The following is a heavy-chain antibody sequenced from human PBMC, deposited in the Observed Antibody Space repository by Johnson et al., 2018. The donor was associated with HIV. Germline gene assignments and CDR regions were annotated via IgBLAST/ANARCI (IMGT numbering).Heavy chain of an antibody. CDR1: GFTFNDYG. V-gene: IGHV3-20*04. CDR2: INWNGGRT. J-gene: IGHJ3*02. CDR3: ATPQEGYSAFDI. Sequence: VQLVESGGGVVRPGGSLRLSCAASGFTFNDYGMSWVRQAPGKGLEWVSGINWNGGRTGYADSVKGRFTISRDNAKNSLSLQMNSLRAEDTAVYYCATPQEGYSAFDIWGQGTMVTVSS. D-gene: IGHD2-15*01.